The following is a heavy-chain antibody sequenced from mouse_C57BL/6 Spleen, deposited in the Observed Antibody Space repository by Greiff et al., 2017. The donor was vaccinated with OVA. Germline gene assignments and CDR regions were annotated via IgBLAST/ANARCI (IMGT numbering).Heavy chain of an antibody. V-gene: IGHV1-55*01. Sequence: QVQLQQPGAELVKPGASVKMSCKASGYTFTSYWITWVKQRPGQGLEWIGDIYPGSGSTNYNEKFKSKATLSVDTSYSTAYMQLSSLTSEDSAVYCCARKGGSSYYWYFDVWGTGTTVTVSS. CDR3: ARKGGSSYYWYFDV. J-gene: IGHJ1*03. CDR1: GYTFTSYW. CDR2: IYPGSGST. D-gene: IGHD1-1*01.